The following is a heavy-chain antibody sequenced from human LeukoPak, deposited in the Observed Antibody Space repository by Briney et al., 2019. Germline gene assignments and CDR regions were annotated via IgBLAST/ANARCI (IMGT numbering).Heavy chain of an antibody. CDR3: ARMGIVATIPDY. J-gene: IGHJ4*02. D-gene: IGHD5-12*01. V-gene: IGHV1-18*01. Sequence: HVASVKVSCKASGYTFTSYGISWVRQAPGQGLKWMGWISAYNGNTNYAQKLQGRVTMTTDTSTSTAYMELRSLRSDDTAVYYCARMGIVATIPDYWGQGTLVTVSS. CDR2: ISAYNGNT. CDR1: GYTFTSYG.